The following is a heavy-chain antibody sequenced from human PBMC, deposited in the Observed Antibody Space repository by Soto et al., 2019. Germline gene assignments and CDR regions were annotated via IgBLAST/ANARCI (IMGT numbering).Heavy chain of an antibody. CDR3: ARDMDGSPMTFDY. CDR2: IIPIFGTA. D-gene: IGHD3-10*01. J-gene: IGHJ4*02. CDR1: GPTFSSHV. V-gene: IGHV1-69*13. Sequence: SVKVSCKASGPTFSSHVFSWVPQAPGRGLEWMGGIIPIFGTANYAEKFQDRVTITADESTSTAYMELSSLRSEDTAVYYCARDMDGSPMTFDYWGQGTLVTVSS.